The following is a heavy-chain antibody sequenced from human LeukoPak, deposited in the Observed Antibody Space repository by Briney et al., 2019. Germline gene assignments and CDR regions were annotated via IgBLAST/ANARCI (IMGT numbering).Heavy chain of an antibody. Sequence: PGGSLRLSCAASGFTFSSYWISWVRQAPGKGLEWVANIKQDGSEKYYVDSVKGRFTISRDNAKNSLYLQMNSLRAEDTAVYYCAGAPSGYEPFDYWGQGTLVTVSS. CDR2: IKQDGSEK. V-gene: IGHV3-7*01. D-gene: IGHD5-12*01. CDR3: AGAPSGYEPFDY. J-gene: IGHJ4*02. CDR1: GFTFSSYW.